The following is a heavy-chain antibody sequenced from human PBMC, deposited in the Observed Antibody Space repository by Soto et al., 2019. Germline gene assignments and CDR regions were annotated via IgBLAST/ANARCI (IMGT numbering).Heavy chain of an antibody. Sequence: PGGSLRLSCAASGFTFSRYAMSWVRQAPGKGLEWVSAISGSGGSTYYADSVKGRFTISRDNSKNTLYLQMNSLRAEDTAVYYCAKESGDYYGSGSYYKPPPDAFDIWGQGTMVTVSS. J-gene: IGHJ3*02. CDR1: GFTFSRYA. CDR3: AKESGDYYGSGSYYKPPPDAFDI. V-gene: IGHV3-23*01. CDR2: ISGSGGST. D-gene: IGHD3-10*01.